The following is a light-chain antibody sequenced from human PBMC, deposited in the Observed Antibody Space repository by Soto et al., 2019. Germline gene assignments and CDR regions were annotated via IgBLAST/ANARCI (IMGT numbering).Light chain of an antibody. CDR2: DAS. CDR1: QTVRNNY. V-gene: IGKV3-20*01. Sequence: EFVLTQSPGTLSLSPGERATLSCRASQTVRNNYLAWYQQKPGQAPRLLIYDASSRATGIPDRFSGSGSGTDFTLTISRLEPEDFAVYYCQQYGSSIFTFGPGTKVDIK. CDR3: QQYGSSIFT. J-gene: IGKJ3*01.